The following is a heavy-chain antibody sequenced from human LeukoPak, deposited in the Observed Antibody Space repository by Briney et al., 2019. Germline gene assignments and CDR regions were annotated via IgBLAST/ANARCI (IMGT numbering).Heavy chain of an antibody. V-gene: IGHV3-66*01. CDR1: GFTVSSNY. CDR3: ARDFRGGNSLDY. D-gene: IGHD4-23*01. CDR2: IYSGGST. Sequence: GGSLRLSCAASGFTVSSNYMSWVRQAPGKGLEWVSVIYSGGSTYYADSVKGRFTISRDNPKNTLYLQMNSLRAEDTAVYYCARDFRGGNSLDYWGQGTLVTVSS. J-gene: IGHJ4*02.